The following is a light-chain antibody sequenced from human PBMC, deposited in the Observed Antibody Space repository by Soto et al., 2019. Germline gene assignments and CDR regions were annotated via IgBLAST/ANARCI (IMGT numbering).Light chain of an antibody. CDR2: DNN. Sequence: QAVVMQPPSVSAAPGQKVTISCSGSSSNIGNNYVSWYQQLPGTAPKLLIYDNNKRPSGILDRFSGSKSGTSATLGITGLQTGDEADYYCGTWDSSLSAGVFGGGTKLTVL. J-gene: IGLJ2*01. CDR1: SSNIGNNY. V-gene: IGLV1-51*01. CDR3: GTWDSSLSAGV.